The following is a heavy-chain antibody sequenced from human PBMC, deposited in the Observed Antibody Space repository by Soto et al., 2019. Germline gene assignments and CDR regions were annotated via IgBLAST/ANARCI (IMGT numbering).Heavy chain of an antibody. Sequence: GGSLRLSCEASGFTSSSYWMHWVRQAPGKGLVWVSRINSDGSSTGYADSVKGRFTISRDTAKNTVYLQMNSLRVEDTGVYYCASPDTVFCYYGMDVWGQGTTVTVSS. CDR1: GFTSSSYW. D-gene: IGHD4-17*01. CDR2: INSDGSST. V-gene: IGHV3-74*01. J-gene: IGHJ6*02. CDR3: ASPDTVFCYYGMDV.